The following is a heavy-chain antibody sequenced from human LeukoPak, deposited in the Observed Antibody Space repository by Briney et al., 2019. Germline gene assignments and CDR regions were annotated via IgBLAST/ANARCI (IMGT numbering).Heavy chain of an antibody. V-gene: IGHV4-31*03. Sequence: PSQTLSLTCTVSGGSISSGGYYWSWIRQHPGKGLEWIGYIYYSGSTYYNPSLKSRVTISVDTSKNQFSLKLSSVTAADTAVYYCARGSRQPYYDSSGYLPWGQGTLVTVSS. CDR1: GGSISSGGYY. D-gene: IGHD3-22*01. CDR3: ARGSRQPYYDSSGYLP. J-gene: IGHJ5*02. CDR2: IYYSGST.